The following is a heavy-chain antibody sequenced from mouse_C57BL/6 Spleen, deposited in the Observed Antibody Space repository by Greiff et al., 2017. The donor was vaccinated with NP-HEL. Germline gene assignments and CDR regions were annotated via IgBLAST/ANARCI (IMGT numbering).Heavy chain of an antibody. CDR1: GYTFTDYN. D-gene: IGHD1-1*01. V-gene: IGHV1-22*01. Sequence: VQLQQSGPELVKPGASVKMSCKASGYTFTDYNMHWVKQSHGKSLEWIGYINPNNGGTSYNQKFKGKATLTVNKSSSTAYMELRSLTSEDSAVYYCASSYGDWYFDVWGTGTPVTVSS. CDR3: ASSYGDWYFDV. CDR2: INPNNGGT. J-gene: IGHJ1*03.